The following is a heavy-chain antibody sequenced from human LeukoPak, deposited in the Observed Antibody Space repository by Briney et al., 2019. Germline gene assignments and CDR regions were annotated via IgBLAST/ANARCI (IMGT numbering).Heavy chain of an antibody. CDR1: GFSFSRYP. CDR3: AKVGGHDYGDPLDY. V-gene: IGHV3-23*01. J-gene: IGHJ4*02. CDR2: ISAGGDGT. D-gene: IGHD4-17*01. Sequence: GGSLRLSCAASGFSFSRYPMGWVRQAPGKGLEWVSGISAGGDGTYHADPVKGRFTISRDNSKNTLYLQMNSLRAEDTAVYYCAKVGGHDYGDPLDYWGQGTLVTVSS.